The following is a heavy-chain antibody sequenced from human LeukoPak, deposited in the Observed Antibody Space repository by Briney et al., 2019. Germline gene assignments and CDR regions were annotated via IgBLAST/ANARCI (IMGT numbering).Heavy chain of an antibody. V-gene: IGHV3-66*01. Sequence: GGSLRLSCAASGFTVSSSYMSWVRQAPGKGLEWVSVIYSSGRTYYADSVKGRFTISRDNSKNTLFLQMNSLRADDTAVYYCARGELTGFYFDYWGQGTLVTVSS. J-gene: IGHJ4*02. CDR2: IYSSGRT. CDR1: GFTVSSSY. D-gene: IGHD1-14*01. CDR3: ARGELTGFYFDY.